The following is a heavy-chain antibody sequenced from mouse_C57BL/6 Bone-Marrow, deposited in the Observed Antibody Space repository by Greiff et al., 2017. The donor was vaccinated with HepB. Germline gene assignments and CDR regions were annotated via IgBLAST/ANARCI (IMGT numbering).Heavy chain of an antibody. V-gene: IGHV1-81*01. D-gene: IGHD2-10*01. CDR2: IYPRSGNT. Sequence: VQLQKSGAELARPGASVKLSCKASGYTFTSYGISWVKQRTGQGLEWIGEIYPRSGNTYYNEKFKGKATLTADKSSSTSYMELRSLTSEDSAVYFCARSPLPPFDYWGQGTTLTVSS. CDR1: GYTFTSYG. J-gene: IGHJ2*01. CDR3: ARSPLPPFDY.